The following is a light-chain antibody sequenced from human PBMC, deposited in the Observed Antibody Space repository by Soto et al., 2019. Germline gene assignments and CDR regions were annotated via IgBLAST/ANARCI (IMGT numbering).Light chain of an antibody. J-gene: IGKJ4*01. CDR1: QSVSSN. CDR2: AAS. CDR3: QQYNNWPLT. Sequence: EIVMTRYPATLSLSPGGRAALSCRASQSVSSNLAWYQQKPGQAPRVLIYAASTRATGLPARFSGSGSGTEFTLTISSLQSEDFAVYYCQQYNNWPLTFGGGTKVDIK. V-gene: IGKV3-15*01.